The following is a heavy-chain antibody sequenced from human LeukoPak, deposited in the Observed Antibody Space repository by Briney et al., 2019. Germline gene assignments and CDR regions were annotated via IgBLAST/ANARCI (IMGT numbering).Heavy chain of an antibody. CDR1: GGSFSGYY. CDR2: INHSGST. V-gene: IGHV4-34*01. J-gene: IGHJ6*03. D-gene: IGHD6-6*01. CDR3: AREDRSSSPYYKYYYMDV. Sequence: SETLSLTCAVYGGSFSGYYWSWIRQPPGKGLEWIGEINHSGSTNYNPSLKSRVTISIDTSKNQFSLKLRSVTAADTAVYFCAREDRSSSPYYKYYYMDVWGKGTTVTVSS.